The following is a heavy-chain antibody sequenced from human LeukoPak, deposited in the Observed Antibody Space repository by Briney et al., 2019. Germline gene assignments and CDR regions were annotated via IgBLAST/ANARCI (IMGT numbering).Heavy chain of an antibody. CDR1: GGSISSGGYS. Sequence: PSETLSLTCAVSGGSISSGGYSWSWVRQPPGKGLEWIGYIYHSGSTYYNPSLKSRVTISVDRSQNQFSLKLSSVTAADTAVYYCARHACPQRSTSCFANNWYFDLWGRGTLVTVSS. J-gene: IGHJ2*01. CDR2: IYHSGST. D-gene: IGHD2-2*01. V-gene: IGHV4-30-2*01. CDR3: ARHACPQRSTSCFANNWYFDL.